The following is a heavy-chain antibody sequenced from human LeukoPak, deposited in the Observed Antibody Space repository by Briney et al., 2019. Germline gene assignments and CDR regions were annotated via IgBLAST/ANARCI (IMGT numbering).Heavy chain of an antibody. CDR3: ARDRLKYHILTGYLNWFDP. D-gene: IGHD3-9*01. Sequence: GASVKVSCKASGYTFTSYGISWVRQAPGQGLEWMGWISAYNGNTNYAQKLQGRVTMTTDTSTSTAYMELRSLRSDDTAVYYCARDRLKYHILTGYLNWFDPWGQGTLVTVSS. V-gene: IGHV1-18*01. CDR2: ISAYNGNT. J-gene: IGHJ5*02. CDR1: GYTFTSYG.